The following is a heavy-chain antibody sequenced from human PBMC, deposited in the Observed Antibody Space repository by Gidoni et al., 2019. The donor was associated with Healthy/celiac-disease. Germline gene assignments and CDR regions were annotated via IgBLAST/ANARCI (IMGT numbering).Heavy chain of an antibody. D-gene: IGHD3-22*01. V-gene: IGHV3-66*01. CDR3: AREGYYYDSSGYYNWFDP. J-gene: IGHJ5*02. CDR1: GFTASSNY. Sequence: EVQLVESGGGLVQPGGSLRLSCEASGFTASSNYMSGVRQAPGKGLEWVAVIYSGGSTYYADSVKGRFTISRDNSKNTLYLQMNSLRAEDTAVYYCAREGYYYDSSGYYNWFDPWGQGTLVTVSS. CDR2: IYSGGST.